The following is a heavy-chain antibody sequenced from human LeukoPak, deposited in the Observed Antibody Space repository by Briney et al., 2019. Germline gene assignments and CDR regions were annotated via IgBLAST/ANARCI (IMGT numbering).Heavy chain of an antibody. CDR2: IYYSGST. D-gene: IGHD7-27*01. Sequence: SETLSLTCTVSGGSISSYYWSWIRQPPWKGLEWIGSIYYSGSTYYNPSLKSRVTISVDTSKNQFSLKLSSVTAADTAVYYCARESLLTGGNDYWGQGTLVTVSS. J-gene: IGHJ4*02. V-gene: IGHV4-39*07. CDR1: GGSISSYY. CDR3: ARESLLTGGNDY.